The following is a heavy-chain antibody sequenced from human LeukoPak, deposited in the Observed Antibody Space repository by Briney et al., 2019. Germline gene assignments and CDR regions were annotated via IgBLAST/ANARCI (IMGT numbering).Heavy chain of an antibody. D-gene: IGHD3-9*01. CDR3: ATALRYFDWLLL. V-gene: IGHV1-24*01. Sequence: ASVKVSCKVSGYTLTELSMRWVRQAPGKGLEWMGGLDPEDGETIYAQKFQGRVTMTEDTSTDTAYMELSSLRSEDTAVYYCATALRYFDWLLLWGQGTLVTVSS. CDR2: LDPEDGET. CDR1: GYTLTELS. J-gene: IGHJ4*02.